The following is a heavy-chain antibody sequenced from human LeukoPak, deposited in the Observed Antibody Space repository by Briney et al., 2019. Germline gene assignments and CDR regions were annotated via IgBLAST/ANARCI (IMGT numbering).Heavy chain of an antibody. D-gene: IGHD1-26*01. CDR3: ARGHYSGSYLTGY. CDR1: GYTFTGYY. J-gene: IGHJ4*02. CDR2: INPNSGGT. V-gene: IGHV1-2*02. Sequence: ASVKVSCKASGYTFTGYYMHWVRQAPGQGLEWMGWINPNSGGTNYAQKFQGRVTMTRDTSISTAYMELSRLRSDDTAVYYCARGHYSGSYLTGYWGQGTLVTVSS.